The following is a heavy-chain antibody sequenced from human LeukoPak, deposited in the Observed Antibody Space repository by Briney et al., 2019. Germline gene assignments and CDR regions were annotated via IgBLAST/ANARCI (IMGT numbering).Heavy chain of an antibody. CDR3: ARYSYNWFDP. D-gene: IGHD2-21*01. Sequence: SETLSLTCTVSGASISSYYWSWIRQPPGKGLEWIGYIYYSGSTNYNPSLKSRVTISVDTSKNQFSLELSSVTAADTAVYYCARYSYNWFDPWGQGTLVTVSS. CDR2: IYYSGST. J-gene: IGHJ5*02. CDR1: GASISSYY. V-gene: IGHV4-59*01.